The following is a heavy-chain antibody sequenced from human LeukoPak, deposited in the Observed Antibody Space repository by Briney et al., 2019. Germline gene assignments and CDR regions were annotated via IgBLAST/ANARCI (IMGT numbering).Heavy chain of an antibody. CDR2: IYTSGST. CDR1: GGSISSYY. CDR3: ARVPYNGSYYSNWFDP. V-gene: IGHV4-4*07. J-gene: IGHJ5*02. D-gene: IGHD1-26*01. Sequence: SETLSLTCTVSGGSISSYYWSWIRQPAGKGLEWIGRIYTSGSTNYNPSLKSRVTMSVDTSKNQFSLKLSSVTAADTAVYYCARVPYNGSYYSNWFDPWGQGTLVTVSS.